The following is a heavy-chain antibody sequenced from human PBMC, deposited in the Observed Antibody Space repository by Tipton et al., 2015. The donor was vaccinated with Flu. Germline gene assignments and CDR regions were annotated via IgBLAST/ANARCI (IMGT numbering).Heavy chain of an antibody. Sequence: LRLSCTVSGGSIRSNNYNWGWLRQPPGKGLEWIGSVNYGGGTSYNPSLESRLTISLDTPKNHFSLRLSSVTAADTAVYYCARYTSSWDPPRDWGQGTLVTVSS. J-gene: IGHJ1*01. CDR2: VNYGGGT. CDR1: GGSIRSNNYN. CDR3: ARYTSSWDPPRD. D-gene: IGHD6-13*01. V-gene: IGHV4-39*07.